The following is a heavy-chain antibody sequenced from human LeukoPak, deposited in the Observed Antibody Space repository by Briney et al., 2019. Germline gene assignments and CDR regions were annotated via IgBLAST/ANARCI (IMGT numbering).Heavy chain of an antibody. J-gene: IGHJ6*03. CDR3: ATPSREIVGYYYMDV. V-gene: IGHV1-24*01. D-gene: IGHD1-26*01. Sequence: GASVKVSCKVSGYTLTELSMHWVRQAPGKGLEWMGGFDPEDGETIYAQKFQGRVTMTEDTSTDTAYMELSSLRYEDTAMYYCATPSREIVGYYYMDVWGKGTTVTVSS. CDR2: FDPEDGET. CDR1: GYTLTELS.